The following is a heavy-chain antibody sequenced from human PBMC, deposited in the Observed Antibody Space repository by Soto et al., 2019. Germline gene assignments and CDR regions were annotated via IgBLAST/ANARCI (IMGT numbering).Heavy chain of an antibody. D-gene: IGHD6-13*01. V-gene: IGHV3-48*01. Sequence: GGSLRLSCAASGFTFSNYNMNWVRQAPGKGLQWVSYISSGGTTIYYAESVRGRFTISRDNAKNSLYLQMNSLRAEDTAVYYRARELSSSSWYRWFDPWGQGTLVTVSS. J-gene: IGHJ5*02. CDR1: GFTFSNYN. CDR3: ARELSSSSWYRWFDP. CDR2: ISSGGTTI.